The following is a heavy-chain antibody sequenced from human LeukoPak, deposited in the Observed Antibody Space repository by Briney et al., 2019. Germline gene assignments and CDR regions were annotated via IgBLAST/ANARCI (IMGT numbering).Heavy chain of an antibody. J-gene: IGHJ4*02. CDR2: IYHSGST. V-gene: IGHV4-30-2*01. CDR3: ARMGIGGYFDR. CDR1: GGSISSGGYY. D-gene: IGHD3-16*01. Sequence: PSETLSLTCTVSGGSISSGGYYWSWIRQPPGKGLEWIGYIYHSGSTYYNPSLKSRVTISVDRSKNQFSLKLSSVTAADTAVYYCARMGIGGYFDRLGQGTLVTVSS.